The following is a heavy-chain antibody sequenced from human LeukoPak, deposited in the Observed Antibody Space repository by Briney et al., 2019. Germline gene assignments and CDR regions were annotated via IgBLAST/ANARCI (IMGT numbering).Heavy chain of an antibody. J-gene: IGHJ6*02. CDR1: GGSISSGGYY. D-gene: IGHD4-23*01. V-gene: IGHV4-31*03. Sequence: YPSETLSLTCTVSGGSISSGGYYWSWIRQHPGKGLEWIGYIYYSGSTYYNPSLKSRVTISVDTSKNQFSLKLSSVTAADTAVYYCARGGGNPNHYYYGMDVWGQGTTVTVSS. CDR2: IYYSGST. CDR3: ARGGGNPNHYYYGMDV.